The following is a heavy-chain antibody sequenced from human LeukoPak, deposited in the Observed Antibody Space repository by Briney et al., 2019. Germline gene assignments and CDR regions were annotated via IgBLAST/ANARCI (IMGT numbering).Heavy chain of an antibody. J-gene: IGHJ4*02. CDR1: GGSISSSSYY. CDR3: ARWYYYDRSGYPPSYFDN. CDR2: IYYSGTT. D-gene: IGHD3-22*01. Sequence: SETLSLTCTASGGSISSSSYYWGWIRQPPGKGLEWIGSIYYSGTTYYNPSLKSRVTISVDTSKNQFSLKLRSVTAADTAVYYCARWYYYDRSGYPPSYFDNWGQGTLVTVSS. V-gene: IGHV4-39*01.